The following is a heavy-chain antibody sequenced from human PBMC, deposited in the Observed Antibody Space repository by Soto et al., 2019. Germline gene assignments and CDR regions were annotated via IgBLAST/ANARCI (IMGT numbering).Heavy chain of an antibody. V-gene: IGHV1-69*01. D-gene: IGHD3-22*01. J-gene: IGHJ4*02. CDR3: ARALDYYYSSGRIYYFDY. CDR2: IIPIFGTA. Sequence: QVQLVQSGAEVKKPGSSVKVSCKASGGTFSSYAISWVRQAPGQGLEWMGGIIPIFGTANYAQKFQGRVTITADECTRTGYMELSSLRSEDTAVYYWARALDYYYSSGRIYYFDYWGQGTLVTVSS. CDR1: GGTFSSYA.